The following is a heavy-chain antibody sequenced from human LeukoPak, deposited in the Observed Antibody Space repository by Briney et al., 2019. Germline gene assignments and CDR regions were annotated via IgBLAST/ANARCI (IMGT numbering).Heavy chain of an antibody. CDR2: FDPEDGET. J-gene: IGHJ4*02. V-gene: IGHV1-24*01. CDR1: GYTLTELS. Sequence: GASVKVSCKFSGYTLTELSMHWVRQAPGKGLEWMGGFDPEDGETIYAQKFQGRVTMTEDTSTDTAYMELSSLRSEDTAVYYCARVLSAWELLRVFDYWGQGTLVTVSS. CDR3: ARVLSAWELLRVFDY. D-gene: IGHD1-26*01.